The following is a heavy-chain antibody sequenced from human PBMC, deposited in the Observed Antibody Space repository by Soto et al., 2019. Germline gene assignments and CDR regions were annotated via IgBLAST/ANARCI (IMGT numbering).Heavy chain of an antibody. CDR1: GFTFTSSS. J-gene: IGHJ3*02. CDR3: AADSSGHSSDAFDT. CDR2: IVVGSGNT. D-gene: IGHD3-22*01. V-gene: IGHV1-58*01. Sequence: SVKVSCKASGFTFTSSSVQWVLQARGQRLEWIGWIVVGSGNTNYAQKFQERVTITRDMSTSTAYMELSSLRSEDTAVYYCAADSSGHSSDAFDTWGQGTMVTVSS.